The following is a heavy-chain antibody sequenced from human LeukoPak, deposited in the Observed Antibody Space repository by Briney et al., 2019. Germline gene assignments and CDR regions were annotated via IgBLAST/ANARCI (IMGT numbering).Heavy chain of an antibody. J-gene: IGHJ4*02. V-gene: IGHV1-2*02. D-gene: IGHD2-2*01. CDR2: INPNDGDT. CDR1: GYTFTDYY. CDR3: ARANFLYCSSSTCLFDY. Sequence: ASVKVSCKASGYTFTDYYMHWVRQAPGQGFEWMGWINPNDGDTNYAQKFQSRVTMTRDTSISTAHMGVSRLRSDDTAVYYCARANFLYCSSSTCLFDYWGQGTLVTVSS.